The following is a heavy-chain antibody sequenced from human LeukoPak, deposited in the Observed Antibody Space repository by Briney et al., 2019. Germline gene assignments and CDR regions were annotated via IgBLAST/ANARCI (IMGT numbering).Heavy chain of an antibody. D-gene: IGHD5-24*01. CDR3: ARYHSIKVTFDY. CDR1: GGSISSSY. CDR2: IHYSGST. V-gene: IGHV4-59*01. Sequence: PSETLSLTCSVSGGSISSSYWGWIRQPPGKGLEWIGYIHYSGSTNYNPSLKSRVTISLDSSKNQFSLKLSSETAADTAVYYCARYHSIKVTFDYWGQGTLVTVSS. J-gene: IGHJ4*02.